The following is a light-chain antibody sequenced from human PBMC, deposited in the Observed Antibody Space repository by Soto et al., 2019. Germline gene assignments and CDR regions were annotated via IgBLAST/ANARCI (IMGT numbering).Light chain of an antibody. CDR2: RND. CDR1: SSNIGSNY. CDR3: ATRDDSLSGHWL. J-gene: IGLJ3*02. Sequence: QSVLTQPPSASGTPGQRVTISCSGSSSNIGSNYVNWYQHLPGTAPKLLIYRNDQRPSGVPDRFSGSKSGTSASLAISGLRSEDEADYYCATRDDSLSGHWLFGGGTEVTVL. V-gene: IGLV1-47*01.